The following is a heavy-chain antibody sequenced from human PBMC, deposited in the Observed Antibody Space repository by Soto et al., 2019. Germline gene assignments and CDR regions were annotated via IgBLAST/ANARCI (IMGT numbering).Heavy chain of an antibody. J-gene: IGHJ4*02. CDR1: GFTFSSYA. D-gene: IGHD2-15*01. CDR3: AKSPVACSGGSCYASYFDY. V-gene: IGHV3-23*01. CDR2: ISGSGGST. Sequence: PGGSLRLSCAASGFTFSSYAMSWVRQAPGKGLEWVSAISGSGGSTYYADSVKGRFTISRDNSKNTLYLQMNSLRAEDTAVYYCAKSPVACSGGSCYASYFDYWGQGTLVTVSS.